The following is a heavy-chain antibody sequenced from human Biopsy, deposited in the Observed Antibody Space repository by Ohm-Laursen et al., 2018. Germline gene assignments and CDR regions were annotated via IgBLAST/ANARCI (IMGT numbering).Heavy chain of an antibody. J-gene: IGHJ4*02. CDR2: IIPMFGTA. Sequence: SSVKVSCHASGGTFINYAISWVRQAPAQGLEWMGGIIPMFGTANYAQMFQGRVTISADESTSTSYMELSSLTTEDSAIYYCARGPHSGSHSCFDYWGRGTLVTVSS. D-gene: IGHD1-26*01. V-gene: IGHV1-69*01. CDR1: GGTFINYA. CDR3: ARGPHSGSHSCFDY.